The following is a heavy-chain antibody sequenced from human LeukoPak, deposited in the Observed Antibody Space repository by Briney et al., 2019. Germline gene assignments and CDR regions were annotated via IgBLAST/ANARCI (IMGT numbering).Heavy chain of an antibody. Sequence: GGSLRLSCAASGFTVSSNYMSWVRQAPGKGLEWVSVIYSGGSTYYADSVKGRFTISRDNSKNTLYLQMNSLRAEVTAVYYCARAKPVAGPPNFDYWGQGTLVTVSS. CDR3: ARAKPVAGPPNFDY. CDR1: GFTVSSNY. D-gene: IGHD6-19*01. V-gene: IGHV3-53*01. J-gene: IGHJ4*02. CDR2: IYSGGST.